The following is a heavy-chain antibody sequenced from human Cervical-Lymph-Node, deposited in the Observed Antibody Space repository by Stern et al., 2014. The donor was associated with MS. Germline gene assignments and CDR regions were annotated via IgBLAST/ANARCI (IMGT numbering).Heavy chain of an antibody. D-gene: IGHD4-17*01. Sequence: EVQLVESGGGLVKPGESLRLSCDASGFTFSHYSINWVRQAPGKGLEWISSISNTSTHTYYADSVEGRFTISRDSPKDSVSLHMVSLRAEDTAVYYCARARVGDYARSPQLDSWGQGTLVTVSS. V-gene: IGHV3-21*01. CDR1: GFTFSHYS. CDR2: ISNTSTHT. J-gene: IGHJ4*02. CDR3: ARARVGDYARSPQLDS.